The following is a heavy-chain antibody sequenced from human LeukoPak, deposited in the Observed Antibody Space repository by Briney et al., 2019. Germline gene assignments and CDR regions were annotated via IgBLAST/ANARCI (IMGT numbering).Heavy chain of an antibody. V-gene: IGHV3-48*02. Sequence: GGSLRLSCAASGFTFSAYTMNWMRQPPGKGLEWVSYISSSSSTTHYADSVKGRFTISRDNAKNSLYLQMNSLRDEDTAVYFCAKHYFYSSGSPDYWGQGALVTVSS. CDR1: GFTFSAYT. CDR2: ISSSSSTT. CDR3: AKHYFYSSGSPDY. J-gene: IGHJ4*02. D-gene: IGHD5-18*01.